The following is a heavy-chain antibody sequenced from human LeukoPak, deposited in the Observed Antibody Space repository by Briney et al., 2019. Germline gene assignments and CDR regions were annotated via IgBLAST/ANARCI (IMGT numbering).Heavy chain of an antibody. CDR1: GGTFSNYA. V-gene: IGHV1-46*01. CDR3: ARDRRYNWNYDFDY. Sequence: ASVKVSCKASGGTFSNYAISWVRQAPGQGLEWMGIINPSGGSTSYAQKFQGRVTMTRDTSTSIVYMELSSLRSEDTAVYYCARDRRYNWNYDFDYWGQGTLVTVFS. CDR2: INPSGGST. J-gene: IGHJ4*02. D-gene: IGHD1-7*01.